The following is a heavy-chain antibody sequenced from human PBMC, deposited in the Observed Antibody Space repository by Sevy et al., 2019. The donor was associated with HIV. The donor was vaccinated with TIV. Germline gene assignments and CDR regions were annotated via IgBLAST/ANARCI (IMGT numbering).Heavy chain of an antibody. Sequence: GGSLRLSCAASGFTPSTYGMHWVRQAPGKGLEWVAVISYDGSNKYYADSVKGRFTISRDNSKNTLFLQMDSLRPEDTAVYYCARDPRMYGDYLLAYFDSWGQGTLVTVSS. CDR3: ARDPRMYGDYLLAYFDS. CDR1: GFTPSTYG. J-gene: IGHJ4*02. CDR2: ISYDGSNK. D-gene: IGHD2-8*01. V-gene: IGHV3-33*01.